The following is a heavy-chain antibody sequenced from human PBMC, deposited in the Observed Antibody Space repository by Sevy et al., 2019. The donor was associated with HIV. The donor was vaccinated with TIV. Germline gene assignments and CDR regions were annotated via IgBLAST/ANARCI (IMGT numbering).Heavy chain of an antibody. V-gene: IGHV3-23*01. CDR1: GFTFSSYA. Sequence: GGSLRLSCTSSGFTFSSYAMNWVRQAPGKGLEWVSTISHSGDSTYYADSVKGRFTISRDNSENTLYLQMNSLRAEDTALYYGAGRKVGDFWSGSIRGPWAGGPLFDYWVQGTLVTVSS. J-gene: IGHJ4*02. CDR2: ISHSGDST. CDR3: AGRKVGDFWSGSIRGPWAGGPLFDY. D-gene: IGHD3-3*01.